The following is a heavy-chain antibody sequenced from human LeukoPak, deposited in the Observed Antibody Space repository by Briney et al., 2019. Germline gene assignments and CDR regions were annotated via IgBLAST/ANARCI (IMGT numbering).Heavy chain of an antibody. CDR2: IYPGDSDT. D-gene: IGHD6-13*01. CDR1: GYSFTSYW. Sequence: GESLKISCKGSGYSFTSYWIGWVRQMPGKGLEWMGIIYPGDSDTRYSPSFQGQVTISADKSISTAYLQWSSLRASDTAMYYCARTSAAAEGAFDIWGQGTMVTVSS. CDR3: ARTSAAAEGAFDI. J-gene: IGHJ3*02. V-gene: IGHV5-51*01.